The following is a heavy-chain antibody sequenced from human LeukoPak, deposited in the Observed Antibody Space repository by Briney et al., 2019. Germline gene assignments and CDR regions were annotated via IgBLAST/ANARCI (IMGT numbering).Heavy chain of an antibody. CDR1: GFTFSSYA. CDR3: AKDPALGYSYGYYFDY. V-gene: IGHV3-23*01. CDR2: ISGSGGNT. Sequence: GGSLRLSCAASGFTFSSYAMSWVRQAPGKGLEWVSAISGSGGNTYYADSVKGRFTISRDNSKNTLYLQMNSLRAEDTAVYYCAKDPALGYSYGYYFDYWGQGTLVTVSS. D-gene: IGHD5-18*01. J-gene: IGHJ4*02.